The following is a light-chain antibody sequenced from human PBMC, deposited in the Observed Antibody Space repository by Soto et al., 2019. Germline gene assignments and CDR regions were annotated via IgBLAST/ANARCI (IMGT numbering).Light chain of an antibody. V-gene: IGKV3-11*01. Sequence: EIVLTQSPATLSLSPGERATLSCRASQSVRNSLAWYQQKPGQAPRLLIFGASNRATGIPARFSGSGSGTDFTLTISSLEPEDFATYFCQQASSFPFTFGQGTKLEIK. CDR2: GAS. J-gene: IGKJ2*01. CDR1: QSVRNS. CDR3: QQASSFPFT.